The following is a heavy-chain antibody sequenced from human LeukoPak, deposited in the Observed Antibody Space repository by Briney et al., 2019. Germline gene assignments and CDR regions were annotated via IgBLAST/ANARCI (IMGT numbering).Heavy chain of an antibody. V-gene: IGHV4-59*01. CDR3: AREDGYPDAFDI. J-gene: IGHJ3*02. D-gene: IGHD5-18*01. CDR2: IYYSVST. CDR1: GGSISSYY. Sequence: PSETLSLTCTVSGGSISSYYWSWIRQPPGKGLEWIGYIYYSVSTNYNPSLKSRVTISVDTSKNQFSLKLSSVTAADTAVYYCAREDGYPDAFDIWGQGTMVTVSS.